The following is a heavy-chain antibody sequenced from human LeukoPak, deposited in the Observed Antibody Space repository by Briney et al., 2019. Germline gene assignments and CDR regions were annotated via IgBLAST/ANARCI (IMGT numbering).Heavy chain of an antibody. CDR3: EKDNGHRGLTWFAP. CDR2: ISWNSGSI. J-gene: IGHJ5*02. CDR1: GFTFDDYA. D-gene: IGHD3/OR15-3a*01. V-gene: IGHV3-9*01. Sequence: PGGSLRLSCAASGFTFDDYAMHWVRQAPGKGLEWVSGISWNSGSIGYADSVKGRFTISRDNAKNSLYLQMNSLRAEDTALYYCEKDNGHRGLTWFAPWGQGPLVTVSS.